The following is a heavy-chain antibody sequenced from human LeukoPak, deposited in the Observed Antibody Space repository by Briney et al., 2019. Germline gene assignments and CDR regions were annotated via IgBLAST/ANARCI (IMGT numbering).Heavy chain of an antibody. J-gene: IGHJ4*02. D-gene: IGHD6-13*01. Sequence: GASVKVSCKASGGTFSSYAISWVRQAPGQGLEWMGRIIPILGIANYAQKFQGRVTITADKSTRTAYMELSSLRSEDTAVYYCARGPGIAAAGTIDYWGQGTLVTVSS. CDR3: ARGPGIAAAGTIDY. V-gene: IGHV1-69*04. CDR2: IIPILGIA. CDR1: GGTFSSYA.